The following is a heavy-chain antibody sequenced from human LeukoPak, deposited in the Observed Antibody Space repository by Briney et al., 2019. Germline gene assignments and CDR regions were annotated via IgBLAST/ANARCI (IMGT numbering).Heavy chain of an antibody. Sequence: SQTLSLTCAISGDSVSSNSFAWSWIRQSPSRGLEWLGRTYYRSKWYNDYAESVKSRISITPDTAKNQLSLQLNFVTPEDTAVYYCAREGPGYDYWGQGTLVTVSS. D-gene: IGHD6-13*01. V-gene: IGHV6-1*01. CDR1: GDSVSSNSFA. J-gene: IGHJ4*02. CDR2: TYYRSKWYN. CDR3: AREGPGYDY.